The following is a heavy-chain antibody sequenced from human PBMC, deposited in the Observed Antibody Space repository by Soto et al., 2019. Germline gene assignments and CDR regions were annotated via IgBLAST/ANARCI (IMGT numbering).Heavy chain of an antibody. CDR3: ARKNYYDWYYFDY. CDR2: IYHSGST. Sequence: SETLSLTCAVSGGSISSSNWWSWVRQPPGKGLEWIGEIYHSGSTNYNPSLKSRVTISVDKSKNQFSLKLSSVTAADTAVYYCARKNYYDWYYFDYWGQGTLVTVSS. CDR1: GGSISSSNW. J-gene: IGHJ4*02. V-gene: IGHV4-4*02. D-gene: IGHD3-22*01.